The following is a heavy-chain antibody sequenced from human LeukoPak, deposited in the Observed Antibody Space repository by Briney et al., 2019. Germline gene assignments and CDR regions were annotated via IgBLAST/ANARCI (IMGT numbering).Heavy chain of an antibody. D-gene: IGHD3-10*01. CDR3: AKDSGVHFDY. Sequence: GGSLRLSCAASGFTFSTHAMHWVRQAPGKGLEWVSSITWNSGVIGYADSVKGRFTISRDNAKNSLYLQMSSLRAEDTALYYCAKDSGVHFDYWGQGTLVTVSS. CDR1: GFTFSTHA. V-gene: IGHV3-9*01. CDR2: ITWNSGVI. J-gene: IGHJ4*02.